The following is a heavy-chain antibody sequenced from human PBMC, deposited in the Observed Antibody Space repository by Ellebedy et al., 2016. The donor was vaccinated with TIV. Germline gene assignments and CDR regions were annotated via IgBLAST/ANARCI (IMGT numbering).Heavy chain of an antibody. V-gene: IGHV2-5*01. CDR2: IYWNDDK. J-gene: IGHJ4*02. CDR1: GFSLSTSGVG. D-gene: IGHD6-6*01. Sequence: SGPTLVKPTQTLTLTCTFSGFSLSTSGVGVGWIRQPPGKALEWLALIYWNDDKRYSPSLKSRLTISKDTSKSQVVLTLTNMDPVDTATYYCARRYITSSFDYWGQGTLVTVSS. CDR3: ARRYITSSFDY.